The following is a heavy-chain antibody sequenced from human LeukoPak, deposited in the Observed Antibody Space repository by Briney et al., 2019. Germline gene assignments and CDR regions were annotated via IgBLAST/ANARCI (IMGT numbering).Heavy chain of an antibody. CDR3: ARHLSGVTGHTYGRGIDH. Sequence: GGSLRLSCAASGFTFSSCAMNWVRQAPGKGLEWVSSISSSSSYIYYADSVKGRFTISRDNAKKSLYLQMNSLRAEDTAVYYCARHLSGVTGHTYGRGIDHWGQGTLVTVSS. V-gene: IGHV3-21*01. CDR1: GFTFSSCA. CDR2: ISSSSSYI. J-gene: IGHJ4*02. D-gene: IGHD5-18*01.